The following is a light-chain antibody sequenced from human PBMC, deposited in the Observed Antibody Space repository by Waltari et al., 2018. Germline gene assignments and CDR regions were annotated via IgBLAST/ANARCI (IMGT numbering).Light chain of an antibody. V-gene: IGKV1-5*03. CDR3: QQYNSYST. CDR1: QSISSW. Sequence: DIQMTQSPSTLSASVGDRVTITCRASQSISSWLAWYQQKPGKSPKLLIDKASSLESGFPSRFSGSGSGTEFTLTISSLQPDDFATYYCQQYNSYSTFGQGTKLEIK. J-gene: IGKJ2*01. CDR2: KAS.